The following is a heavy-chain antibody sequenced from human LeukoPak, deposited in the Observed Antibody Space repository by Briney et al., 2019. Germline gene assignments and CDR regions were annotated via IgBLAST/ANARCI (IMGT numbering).Heavy chain of an antibody. D-gene: IGHD6-13*01. CDR1: GGTFSSYA. V-gene: IGHV1-69*13. J-gene: IGHJ4*02. Sequence: ASVKVSCKASGGTFSSYAISWVRQAPGQGLEWMGGIIPIFGTANYAQKFQGRVTITAGESTSTAYMELSSLRSEDTAVYYCATEDRIAAAVLFDYWGQGTLVTVSS. CDR3: ATEDRIAAAVLFDY. CDR2: IIPIFGTA.